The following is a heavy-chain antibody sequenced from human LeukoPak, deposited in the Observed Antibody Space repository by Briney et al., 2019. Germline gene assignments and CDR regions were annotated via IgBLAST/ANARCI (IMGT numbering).Heavy chain of an antibody. J-gene: IGHJ6*03. V-gene: IGHV1-69*05. CDR3: ARVKYALFYYYYMDV. CDR2: IIPIFGTA. Sequence: SVNVSCKASGGTFSSYAISWVRQAPGQGLEWMGGIIPIFGTANYAQKFQGRVTITTDESTSTAYMELSSLRSEDTAVYYCARVKYALFYYYYMDVWGKGTTVTVSS. CDR1: GGTFSSYA. D-gene: IGHD2-2*01.